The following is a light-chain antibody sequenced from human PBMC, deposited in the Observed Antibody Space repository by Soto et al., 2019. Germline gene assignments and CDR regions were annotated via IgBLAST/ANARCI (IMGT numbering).Light chain of an antibody. Sequence: IVMPQSPGTLSLSPGETATLSCRASQSVSSNYVAWFHQKPGQAPRLLIYGASSRATGVPDRFSASGSGTDFTLTISRLEPEDFAVYYCQQYGRSPFTFGPGTKVDIK. V-gene: IGKV3-20*01. CDR2: GAS. CDR3: QQYGRSPFT. CDR1: QSVSSNY. J-gene: IGKJ3*01.